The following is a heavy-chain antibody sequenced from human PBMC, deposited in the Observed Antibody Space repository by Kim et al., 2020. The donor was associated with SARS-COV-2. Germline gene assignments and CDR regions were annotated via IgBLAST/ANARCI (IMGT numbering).Heavy chain of an antibody. Sequence: QKFPGRVTITRDASASTAYMELGSLRSEDTAVYYCARDGTTRNGGYYFDYWGQGALVTVSS. CDR3: ARDGTTRNGGYYFDY. J-gene: IGHJ4*02. D-gene: IGHD1-1*01. V-gene: IGHV1-3*01.